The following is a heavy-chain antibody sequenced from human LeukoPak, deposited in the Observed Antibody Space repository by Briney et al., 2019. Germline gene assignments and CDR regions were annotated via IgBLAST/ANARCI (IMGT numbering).Heavy chain of an antibody. CDR2: IKSKTDGETT. Sequence: GGSLRLSCAASGFTFSNAWMSWVRQAPGKGLEWVGRIKSKTDGETTDYAAPVKGRFTISRDDSKNTLYLQMNSLKTEDTAVYYCTTEGQQLVTRNYYYGMDVWGQGTTVTVSS. CDR3: TTEGQQLVTRNYYYGMDV. V-gene: IGHV3-15*01. D-gene: IGHD6-13*01. J-gene: IGHJ6*02. CDR1: GFTFSNAW.